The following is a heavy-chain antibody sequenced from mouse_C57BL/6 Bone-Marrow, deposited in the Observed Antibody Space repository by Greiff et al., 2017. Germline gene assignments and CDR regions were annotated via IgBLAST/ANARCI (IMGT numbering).Heavy chain of an antibody. CDR3: TRDSYESFAY. Sequence: EVKLVESGEGLVKPGGSLKLSCAASGFTFSSYAMSWVRQTPEKRLEWVAYISSGGDYIYYADTVKGRFTISRDNARNTRYLQMRSLKSEDTAMYYCTRDSYESFAYWGPGTLVTVSA. CDR2: ISSGGDYI. V-gene: IGHV5-9-1*02. D-gene: IGHD1-1*02. J-gene: IGHJ3*01. CDR1: GFTFSSYA.